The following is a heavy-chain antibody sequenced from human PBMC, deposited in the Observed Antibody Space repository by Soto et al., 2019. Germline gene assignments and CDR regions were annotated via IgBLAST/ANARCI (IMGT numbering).Heavy chain of an antibody. CDR3: ARDRDSSGLDAFDI. V-gene: IGHV3-30-3*01. J-gene: IGHJ3*02. CDR2: ISYDGSNK. CDR1: GFTFGSYA. D-gene: IGHD6-19*01. Sequence: QVQLVESGGGVVQPGRSLRLSCAASGFTFGSYAMHWVRQAPGKGLEWVAVISYDGSNKYYADSVKGRFTISRDNSKNTLYLQMNSLRAEDTAVYYCARDRDSSGLDAFDIWGQGTMVTVSS.